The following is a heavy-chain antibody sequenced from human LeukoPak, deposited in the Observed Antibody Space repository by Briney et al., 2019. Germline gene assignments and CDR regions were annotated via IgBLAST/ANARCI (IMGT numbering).Heavy chain of an antibody. J-gene: IGHJ4*02. CDR1: GFTFDEYA. CDR3: AKGRVGATGVGYFDD. CDR2: ISWNSGSI. Sequence: GGSLRLSCAASGFTFDEYAMHWVRQAAGKGLEWVAGISWNSGSIGYAHSVKGRCTISRDNAKNSLYRQMNSLRAEEMALYYCAKGRVGATGVGYFDDWGQGTLVTVSS. D-gene: IGHD1-26*01. V-gene: IGHV3-9*03.